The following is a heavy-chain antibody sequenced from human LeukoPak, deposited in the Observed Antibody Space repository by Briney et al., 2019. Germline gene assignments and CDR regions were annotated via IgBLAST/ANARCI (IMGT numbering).Heavy chain of an antibody. CDR1: GGSISSYY. CDR3: AGTRLLWFGESLDY. D-gene: IGHD3-10*01. J-gene: IGHJ4*02. CDR2: IYYSGST. Sequence: SETLSLTCTVSGGSISSYYWSWIRQPPGKGLEWIGYIYYSGSTNYNPSLKSRVTISVDTSKNQFSLKLSSVTAADTAVYYCAGTRLLWFGESLDYWGQGTLVTVSS. V-gene: IGHV4-59*12.